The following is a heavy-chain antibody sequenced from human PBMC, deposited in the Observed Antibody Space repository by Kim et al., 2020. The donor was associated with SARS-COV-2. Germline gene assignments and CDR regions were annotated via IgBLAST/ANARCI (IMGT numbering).Heavy chain of an antibody. CDR2: ISYDGSSK. CDR3: AREKYYGSGSYYGVNNYFDY. CDR1: GFTFSSSA. V-gene: IGHV3-30*04. Sequence: GGSLRLSCAASGFTFSSSAMHWVRQAPGKGLEWVAVISYDGSSKSYADSVKGRFIISRDNSKNTLYLQMNSLRHEDTAVYYCAREKYYGSGSYYGVNNYFDYCDQGTLVTVSS. J-gene: IGHJ4*02. D-gene: IGHD3-10*01.